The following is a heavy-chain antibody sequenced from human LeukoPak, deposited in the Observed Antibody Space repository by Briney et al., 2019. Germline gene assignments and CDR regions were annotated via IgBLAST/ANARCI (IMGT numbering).Heavy chain of an antibody. CDR1: GFNFGGYG. Sequence: GGSLRLSCAASGFNFGGYGMHWVRQAPGKGLEWVAFIRYDGSNKYYADSVKGRFTISRDNSKNTLYLQMNSLRAEDTAVYYCAKDLVPGGVRLGELSLFDYWGQGTLVTVSS. V-gene: IGHV3-30*02. CDR2: IRYDGSNK. D-gene: IGHD3-16*02. J-gene: IGHJ4*02. CDR3: AKDLVPGGVRLGELSLFDY.